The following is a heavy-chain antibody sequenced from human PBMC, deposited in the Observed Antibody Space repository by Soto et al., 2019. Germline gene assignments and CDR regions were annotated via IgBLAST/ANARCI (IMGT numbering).Heavy chain of an antibody. CDR1: GYSFRTYF. D-gene: IGHD6-13*01. J-gene: IGHJ5*02. Sequence: QVQLLQSGAEVKKPGASVNISCKASGYSFRTYFIHWVRQAPGQGLEWMGVINPSGGRTKYAQRFQGRVVMTSDTSTGTVYMELSSFRSDDTAVYYCARDSNRAAAGAGWFDPWGQGSPVTVSS. V-gene: IGHV1-46*01. CDR3: ARDSNRAAAGAGWFDP. CDR2: INPSGGRT.